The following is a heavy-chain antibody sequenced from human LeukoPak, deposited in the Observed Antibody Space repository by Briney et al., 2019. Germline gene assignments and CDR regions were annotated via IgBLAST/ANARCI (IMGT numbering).Heavy chain of an antibody. CDR2: IYYSGST. D-gene: IGHD3-10*01. CDR1: GGSISSSNW. J-gene: IGHJ5*02. V-gene: IGHV4-4*02. Sequence: PSETLSLTCAVSGGSISSSNWWSWVRQPPGKGLEWIGYIYYSGSTYYNPSLKSRVTISVDTSKNQFSLKLSSVTAADTAVYYCARDYGSGSYGGFDPWGQGTLVTVSS. CDR3: ARDYGSGSYGGFDP.